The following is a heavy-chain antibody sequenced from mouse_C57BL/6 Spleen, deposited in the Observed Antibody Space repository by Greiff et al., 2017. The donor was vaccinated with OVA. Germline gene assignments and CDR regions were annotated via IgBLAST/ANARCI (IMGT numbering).Heavy chain of an antibody. V-gene: IGHV3-8*01. CDR2: ISYSGST. CDR3: ARRGREYFGV. D-gene: IGHD1-1*01. Sequence: EVHLVESGPGLAKPSQTLSLSCSVSGYSITSAYWNWIRKFPGNKLEYMGYISYSGSTYYTPSLKSGISITRDTSKNQYYLQLNSVTTEDTATYYCARRGREYFGVWGTGTTVTVSS. J-gene: IGHJ1*03. CDR1: GYSITSAY.